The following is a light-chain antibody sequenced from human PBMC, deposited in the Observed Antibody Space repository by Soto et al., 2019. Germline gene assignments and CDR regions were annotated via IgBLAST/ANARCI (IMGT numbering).Light chain of an antibody. J-gene: IGLJ2*01. CDR3: SSYGGGDTFHVI. V-gene: IGLV2-8*01. Sequence: QSVLTQPASVSGSPGQSITISCTGTSSDVGGYNYVSWYQQHPGKAPKLMIYDVSKRPSGVPDRFSGSKSGNTASLTVSGLRADDEAVYYCSSYGGGDTFHVIFGGGTKVTVL. CDR1: SSDVGGYNY. CDR2: DVS.